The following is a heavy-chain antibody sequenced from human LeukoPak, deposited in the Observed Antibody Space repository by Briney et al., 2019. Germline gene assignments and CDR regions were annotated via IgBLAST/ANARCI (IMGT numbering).Heavy chain of an antibody. CDR3: ARDPQDCSSTSCYRGWFDP. D-gene: IGHD2-2*01. CDR2: INPSGGST. V-gene: IGHV1-46*01. Sequence: ASVKVSCKASGYTFTSYYMHWVRQAPGQGLEWMGIINPSGGSTSYAQKFQGRVTMTRDTSTSTVYMEMSSLRSEDTAVYYCARDPQDCSSTSCYRGWFDPWGQGTLVTASS. CDR1: GYTFTSYY. J-gene: IGHJ5*02.